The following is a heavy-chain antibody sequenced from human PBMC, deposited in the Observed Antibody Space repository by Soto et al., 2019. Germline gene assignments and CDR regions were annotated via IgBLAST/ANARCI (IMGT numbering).Heavy chain of an antibody. Sequence: KPSETLSLTCAVPGDSISSSVWWTWVRQPPGKGLEWIGEVFHTGNTNYNPSLKSRVTMSVDKSTNEFSLKVTSVTAADTAIYYCARKARVRFDYWGQGALVTVS. CDR1: GDSISSSVW. J-gene: IGHJ4*02. CDR3: ARKARVRFDY. CDR2: VFHTGNT. V-gene: IGHV4-4*02.